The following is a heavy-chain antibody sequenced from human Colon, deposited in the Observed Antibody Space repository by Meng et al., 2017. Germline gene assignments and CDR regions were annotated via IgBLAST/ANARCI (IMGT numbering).Heavy chain of an antibody. CDR3: AKIGYCSGGSCTWFDP. J-gene: IGHJ5*02. Sequence: GESLKISCAASGFTFSSSAMSWVRQAPGKGLEWVSAIGGSGGGTHYADSVKGRFTISRDNSKNTLYLQMTSLRAEDTAVYYCAKIGYCSGGSCTWFDPWGQGTLVTVSS. V-gene: IGHV3-23*01. D-gene: IGHD2-15*01. CDR1: GFTFSSSA. CDR2: IGGSGGGT.